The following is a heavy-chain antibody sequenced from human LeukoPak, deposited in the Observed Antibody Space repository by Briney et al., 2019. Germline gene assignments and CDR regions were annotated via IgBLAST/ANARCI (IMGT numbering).Heavy chain of an antibody. J-gene: IGHJ3*02. CDR1: GGSISSGGYS. D-gene: IGHD3-22*01. CDR3: ARVDNTGLNPNAFDI. V-gene: IGHV3-66*01. Sequence: PSETLSLTCAVSGGSISSGGYSWSWVRQAPGKGLEWVSLLYSGGSTNYADSVKGRFTISRDNPKNTLYLQMNSLTAEDTAVYYCARVDNTGLNPNAFDIWGQGTRVTVSS. CDR2: LYSGGST.